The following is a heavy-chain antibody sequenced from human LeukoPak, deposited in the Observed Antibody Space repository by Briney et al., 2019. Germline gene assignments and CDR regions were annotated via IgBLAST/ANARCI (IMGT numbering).Heavy chain of an antibody. CDR1: GYTFTGYY. J-gene: IGHJ4*02. CDR3: ARDAYCTNGVCYVNDFDY. Sequence: ASVKVSCKASGYTFTGYYMHWVRQAPGQGLEWMGRINPNSGGTNYAQKFQGRVTMTRDTSISTAYMELSRLRSDDTAVYYCARDAYCTNGVCYVNDFDYWGQGTLVTVSS. D-gene: IGHD2-8*01. V-gene: IGHV1-2*06. CDR2: INPNSGGT.